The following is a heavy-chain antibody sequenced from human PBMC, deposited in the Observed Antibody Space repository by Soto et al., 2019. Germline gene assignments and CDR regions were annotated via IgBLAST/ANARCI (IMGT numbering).Heavy chain of an antibody. D-gene: IGHD1-1*01. CDR1: GFTFSSYG. J-gene: IGHJ6*02. CDR3: AREAGYTDYYYYGMDV. Sequence: GGSLRLSCLASGFTFSSYGMHWVRQAPGKGLEWVAVIWYDGSNKYYADSVKGRFTISRDNSKNTLYLQMNSLRAEDTAVYYCAREAGYTDYYYYGMDVWGQGTTVTVSS. CDR2: IWYDGSNK. V-gene: IGHV3-33*01.